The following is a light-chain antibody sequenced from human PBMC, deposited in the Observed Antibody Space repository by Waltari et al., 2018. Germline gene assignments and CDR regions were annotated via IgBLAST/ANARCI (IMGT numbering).Light chain of an antibody. CDR3: QHYESLPVT. CDR1: QSISKY. V-gene: IGKV3-20*01. J-gene: IGKJ1*01. Sequence: LSCRTSQSISKYLAWYQQKPGQAPRLLIYHASSRATGIPDRFSGSGSGTDFSLTISRLEPEDFAVYYCQHYESLPVTFGQGTKVEIK. CDR2: HAS.